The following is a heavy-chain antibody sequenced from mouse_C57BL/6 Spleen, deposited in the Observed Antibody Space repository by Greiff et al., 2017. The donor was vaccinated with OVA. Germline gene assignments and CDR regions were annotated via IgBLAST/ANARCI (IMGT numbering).Heavy chain of an antibody. CDR3: ARPRLTGTGDFDV. Sequence: EVKLVESGGGLVQPGGSLKLSCAASGFTFSDYYMYWVRQTPEKRLEWVAYISNGGGSTYYPDTVKGRFTISRDNAKNTLYLQMSRLKSEDTAMYYCARPRLTGTGDFDVWGTGTTVTVSS. J-gene: IGHJ1*03. V-gene: IGHV5-12*01. CDR2: ISNGGGST. CDR1: GFTFSDYY. D-gene: IGHD4-1*01.